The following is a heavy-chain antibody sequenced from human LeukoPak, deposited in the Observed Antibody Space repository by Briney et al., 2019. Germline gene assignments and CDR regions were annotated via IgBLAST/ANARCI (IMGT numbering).Heavy chain of an antibody. D-gene: IGHD1/OR15-1a*01. Sequence: PGGSLRLSCEVSGFTFSTYWMSWVRQAPGKGLEWVGQTNQHESEKFYADAVRGRFTTSRDNAKNSLYLQMNSLRAEDTAVYYCARDSDGTTFDYWGQGTLVTVSS. V-gene: IGHV3-7*01. CDR3: ARDSDGTTFDY. CDR1: GFTFSTYW. CDR2: TNQHESEK. J-gene: IGHJ4*02.